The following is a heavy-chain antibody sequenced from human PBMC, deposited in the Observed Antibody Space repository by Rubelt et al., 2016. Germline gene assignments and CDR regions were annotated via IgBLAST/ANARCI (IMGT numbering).Heavy chain of an antibody. CDR2: IYYSGST. CDR1: GGSISSSSYY. Sequence: QLQLQESGPGLVKPSETLSLTCTVSGGSISSSSYYWGWIRQPPGKGLEWIGRIYYSGSTYYNPSPKRRVTISVDTSKNQFSLKRSSVTAADTAVYYCARGHGTAIDYWDLGTLVTVSS. J-gene: IGHJ4*02. CDR3: ARGHGTAIDY. D-gene: IGHD1-1*01. V-gene: IGHV4-39*07.